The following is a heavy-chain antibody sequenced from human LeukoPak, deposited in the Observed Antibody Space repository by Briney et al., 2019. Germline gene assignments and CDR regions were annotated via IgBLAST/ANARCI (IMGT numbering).Heavy chain of an antibody. Sequence: SETLSLTCAVYGGSFSGYYWSWIRQPPGKGLEWIGYIYYSGSTNYNPSLKSRVTISVDTSKNQFSLKLSSVTAADTAVYYCARVNYYDSSVGSWNFDIWGQGTMVTVSS. CDR1: GGSFSGYY. D-gene: IGHD3-22*01. CDR3: ARVNYYDSSVGSWNFDI. J-gene: IGHJ3*02. CDR2: IYYSGST. V-gene: IGHV4-59*01.